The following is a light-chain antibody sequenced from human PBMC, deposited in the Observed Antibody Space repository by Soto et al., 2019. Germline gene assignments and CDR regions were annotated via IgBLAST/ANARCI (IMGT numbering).Light chain of an antibody. CDR1: QTISSW. CDR2: DVS. Sequence: DIQITQSPSSLSASVGDRVTITCRASQTISSWLAWYQQKPGKAPKLLIFDVSSLESGVPSRFSGSGSGTEFTLTISSLQPDDFATYYCQQYSTYATFGQGTKVDIK. CDR3: QQYSTYAT. V-gene: IGKV1-5*01. J-gene: IGKJ1*01.